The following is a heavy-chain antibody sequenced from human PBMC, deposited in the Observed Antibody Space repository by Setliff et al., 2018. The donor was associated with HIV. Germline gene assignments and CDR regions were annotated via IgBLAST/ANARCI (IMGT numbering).Heavy chain of an antibody. Sequence: QPGGSLRLSCSASGFSLSQYWMSWVRQTPEKGLEWLANIKQDGSEKSYVASVKGRFTISRDNAKNSLYLQMNNLRAADTAVYYCARDGAREYYAFWNGPWDAFDIWGQGTVVTVSS. CDR2: IKQDGSEK. D-gene: IGHD3-3*01. J-gene: IGHJ3*02. V-gene: IGHV3-7*01. CDR3: ARDGAREYYAFWNGPWDAFDI. CDR1: GFSLSQYW.